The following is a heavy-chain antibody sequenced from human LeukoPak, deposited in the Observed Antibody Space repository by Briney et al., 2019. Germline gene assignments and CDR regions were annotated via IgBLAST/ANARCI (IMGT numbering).Heavy chain of an antibody. CDR3: ARDAHYYDSSGSPSYYYYMDV. J-gene: IGHJ6*03. CDR2: ISSSSSYI. CDR1: GFTFSSYS. D-gene: IGHD3-22*01. V-gene: IGHV3-21*01. Sequence: GGSLRLSCAASGFTFSSYSMNWVRQAPGKGLEWVSSISSSSSYIYYADSVKGRFTISRDNAKNSLYLQMNSLRAEDTAVYYCARDAHYYDSSGSPSYYYYMDVWGKGTTVTVSS.